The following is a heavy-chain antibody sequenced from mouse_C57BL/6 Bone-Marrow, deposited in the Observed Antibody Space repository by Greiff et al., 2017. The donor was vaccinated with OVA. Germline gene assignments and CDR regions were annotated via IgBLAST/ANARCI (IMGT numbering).Heavy chain of an antibody. D-gene: IGHD1-1*01. Sequence: QVQLQQSGTELVKPGASVKLSCKASGYTFTSYWMHWVKQRPGQGLEWIGNINPSNGGTNYNEKFKSKATLTVDKSSSTAYMQLSSLTSEDSAVYYCARRLFITTVVPYFDVWGTGTTVTVSS. V-gene: IGHV1-53*01. CDR2: INPSNGGT. CDR1: GYTFTSYW. CDR3: ARRLFITTVVPYFDV. J-gene: IGHJ1*03.